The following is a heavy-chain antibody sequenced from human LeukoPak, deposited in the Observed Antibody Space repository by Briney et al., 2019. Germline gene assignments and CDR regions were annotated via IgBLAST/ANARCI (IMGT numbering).Heavy chain of an antibody. D-gene: IGHD2-15*01. V-gene: IGHV3-23*01. CDR1: GFTFSSYA. Sequence: GGSLRLSCAASGFTFSSYAMSWVRQAPGKGLEWVSAISGSGGSTSYADSVKGRFTISRDNSKNTLYLQMNSLRAEDTAVYYCAKSGGIVGYGMDVWGQGTTVTVSS. CDR3: AKSGGIVGYGMDV. CDR2: ISGSGGST. J-gene: IGHJ6*02.